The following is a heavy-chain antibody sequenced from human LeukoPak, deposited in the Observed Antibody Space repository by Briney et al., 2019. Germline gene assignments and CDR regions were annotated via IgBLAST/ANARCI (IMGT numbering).Heavy chain of an antibody. D-gene: IGHD3-3*01. J-gene: IGHJ3*02. CDR3: ARDGRAYYDFWSGYFHYDAFDI. CDR1: GGSFSGYY. Sequence: SETLSLTCAVYGGSFSGYYWSWIRQPPGKGLEWIGEINHSGSTNYNPSLKSRVTISVDTSKNQFSLKLSSVTAADTAVYYCARDGRAYYDFWSGYFHYDAFDIWGQGTMVTVSS. V-gene: IGHV4-34*01. CDR2: INHSGST.